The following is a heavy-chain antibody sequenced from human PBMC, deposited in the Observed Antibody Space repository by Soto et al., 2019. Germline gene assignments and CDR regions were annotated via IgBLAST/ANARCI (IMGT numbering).Heavy chain of an antibody. CDR3: ARDPSYGPDY. J-gene: IGHJ4*02. V-gene: IGHV1-3*01. CDR1: GYSFTSYA. Sequence: SGKRSCKTSGYSFTSYARDWVRQAPGQRLEWMGWINAGNGNTKYSQKFQGRVTITRDTSASTAYMELSSLRSEDTAVYYCARDPSYGPDYCGQGTLVTVSS. D-gene: IGHD3-10*01. CDR2: INAGNGNT.